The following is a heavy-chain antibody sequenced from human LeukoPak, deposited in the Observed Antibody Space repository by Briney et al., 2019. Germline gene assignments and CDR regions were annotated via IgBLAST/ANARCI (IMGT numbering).Heavy chain of an antibody. CDR2: IYYSGST. D-gene: IGHD6-13*01. CDR1: GGSISSGGYY. CDR3: ARLAAAAPQGFDP. J-gene: IGHJ5*02. Sequence: LSLPFPVPGGSISSGGYYWSWIRPPPGKGLEWIWYIYYSGSTYYNPSLKSRVTISVDTSKNQFSLKLSSVTAADTAVYYCARLAAAAPQGFDPWGQGTLVTVSS. V-gene: IGHV4-31*03.